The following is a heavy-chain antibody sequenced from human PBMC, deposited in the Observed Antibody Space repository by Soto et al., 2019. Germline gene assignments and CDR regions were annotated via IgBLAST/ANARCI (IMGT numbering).Heavy chain of an antibody. V-gene: IGHV4-59*01. D-gene: IGHD4-17*01. CDR3: ARDVRALRGVSRDYYYYYMDV. J-gene: IGHJ6*03. CDR2: IYYSGST. Sequence: PSETLSLTCTVSGGSISSYYWSWIRQPPGKGLEWIGYIYYSGSTNYNPSLKSRVTISVDTSKNQFSLKLSSVTAADTAVYYCARDVRALRGVSRDYYYYYMDVWGKGTTVTVSS. CDR1: GGSISSYY.